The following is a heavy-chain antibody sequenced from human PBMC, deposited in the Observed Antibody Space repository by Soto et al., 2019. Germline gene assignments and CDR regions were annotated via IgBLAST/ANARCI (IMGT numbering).Heavy chain of an antibody. Sequence: QVELVQSGAEVKKPGASVRVSCQASEDTFTHYDLNWVRQATGQGLEWMGWMNPNTGNIDYAHKFQGRVTMTRDTSTRTVYMELSSLRSDDPAVYYCVRRVASGHRSWFAPWGQGTLVTVSS. V-gene: IGHV1-8*01. CDR3: VRRVASGHRSWFAP. J-gene: IGHJ5*02. CDR1: EDTFTHYD. D-gene: IGHD2-21*01. CDR2: MNPNTGNI.